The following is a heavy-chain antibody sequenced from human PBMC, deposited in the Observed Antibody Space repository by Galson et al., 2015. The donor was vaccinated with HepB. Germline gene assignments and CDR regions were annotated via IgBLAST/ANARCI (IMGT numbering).Heavy chain of an antibody. J-gene: IGHJ4*02. CDR2: INTNTGKP. V-gene: IGHV7-4-1*02. CDR3: ARPQRGTMTTFDY. Sequence: SVKVSCKASGYTFTNYAMNWVRQAPGQGLEWMGWINTNTGKPTYAQDFTGRFVFSLDTPVSTAYLQITSLKAEDTAVYYCARPQRGTMTTFDYWGQGALVTVSS. D-gene: IGHD1/OR15-1a*01. CDR1: GYTFTNYA.